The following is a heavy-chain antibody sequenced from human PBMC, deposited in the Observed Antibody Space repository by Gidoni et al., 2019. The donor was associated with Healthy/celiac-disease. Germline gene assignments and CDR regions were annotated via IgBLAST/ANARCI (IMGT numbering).Heavy chain of an antibody. CDR1: GGSISSYY. D-gene: IGHD3-10*01. CDR2: ISYSGST. J-gene: IGHJ4*02. V-gene: IGHV4-59*01. CDR3: ARAGSGSRMGVDY. Sequence: QVQLQASGPGLVKPSEPLSLTCTVSGGSISSYYWSWIRQPPGKGLEWSGYISYSGSTNSNPPLKSRVPISVDTSTNQFSLKLSSVPAADTAVYYCARAGSGSRMGVDYWGQGTLVTVSS.